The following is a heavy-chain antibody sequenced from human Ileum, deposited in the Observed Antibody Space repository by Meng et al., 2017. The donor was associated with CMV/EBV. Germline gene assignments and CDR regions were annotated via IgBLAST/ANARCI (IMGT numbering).Heavy chain of an antibody. CDR2: IYYSGST. Sequence: SETLSLTCTVSGGSITSSSYYWGWIRQPPGKGLEWIGNIYYSGSTYYNPSLKSRVVISVDTSRNQFSLKLSSVTAADTAVYYCARAPFNYFDSSGDPPDYWGQGTLVTGSS. CDR3: ARAPFNYFDSSGDPPDY. CDR1: GGSITSSSYY. V-gene: IGHV4-39*07. J-gene: IGHJ4*02. D-gene: IGHD3-22*01.